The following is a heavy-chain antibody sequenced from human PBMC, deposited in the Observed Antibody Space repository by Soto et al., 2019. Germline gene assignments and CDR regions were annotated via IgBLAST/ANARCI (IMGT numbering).Heavy chain of an antibody. D-gene: IGHD6-25*01. CDR1: GYTFTSYD. CDR3: AEAAATGSYCFAP. Sequence: ASVKVSCKASGYTFTSYDINWVRQATGQGLEWMGWMNPNSGNTGYAQKFQGRVTMTRNTSISTAYMELSSLRSEDTAVYYCAEAAATGSYCFAPWAQGPLVTVSS. V-gene: IGHV1-8*01. J-gene: IGHJ5*02. CDR2: MNPNSGNT.